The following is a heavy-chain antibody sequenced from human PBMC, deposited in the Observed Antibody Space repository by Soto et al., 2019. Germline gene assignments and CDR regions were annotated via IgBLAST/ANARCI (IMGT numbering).Heavy chain of an antibody. Sequence: GGSLRLSCAASGFTFSNYVMHWVRQAPGKGLEWVAAITYDGSDKYYADSVKGRVTVSRDNSKSTMYLQMNSLRADDTSVYFCARDPAGTYYYDYWGQGTLVTVSS. J-gene: IGHJ4*02. V-gene: IGHV3-30-3*01. CDR2: ITYDGSDK. CDR1: GFTFSNYV. CDR3: ARDPAGTYYYDY.